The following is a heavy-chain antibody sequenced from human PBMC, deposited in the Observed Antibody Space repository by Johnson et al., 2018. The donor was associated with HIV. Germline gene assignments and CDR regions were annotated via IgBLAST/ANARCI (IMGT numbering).Heavy chain of an antibody. D-gene: IGHD6-19*01. J-gene: IGHJ3*02. Sequence: QMLLVESGGGVVQPGGSLRLSCAASGFTFSSYGMHWVRQAPGKGLEWVAVISYDGSNKYYADSVKGRFTISRDNSKNTLYLQMNSLRAGDTAVYFCARGKDMAGTGAFDIWGQGTMVTVSS. CDR2: ISYDGSNK. CDR3: ARGKDMAGTGAFDI. V-gene: IGHV3-30*19. CDR1: GFTFSSYG.